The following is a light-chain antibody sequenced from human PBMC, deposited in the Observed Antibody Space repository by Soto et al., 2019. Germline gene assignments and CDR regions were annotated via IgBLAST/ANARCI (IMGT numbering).Light chain of an antibody. CDR1: SSDVGGYNY. J-gene: IGLJ3*02. CDR2: EVT. V-gene: IGLV2-8*01. Sequence: QSALTQRPSASGSPGQSVTFSCTGTSSDVGGYNYVSWYQQHPGRAPKLIIYEVTKRPSGVPDRFSGSKSGNTASLTVSGLQAEDEADYYCSAYAGSNNWVFGGGTKLTVL. CDR3: SAYAGSNNWV.